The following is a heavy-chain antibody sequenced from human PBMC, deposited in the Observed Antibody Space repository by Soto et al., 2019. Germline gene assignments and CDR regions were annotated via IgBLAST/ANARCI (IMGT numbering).Heavy chain of an antibody. CDR2: IGTSGDP. Sequence: PVGSLRLSCATSGFTFTNYDMHWVSQVAGKSLDRVSGIGTSGDPYYSDSVKGRFTISREDAKNSLSLQMNSLRAGDTAVYYCARGRYDTRAYYFDYWGQGIRVTVSS. D-gene: IGHD3-22*01. CDR3: ARGRYDTRAYYFDY. J-gene: IGHJ4*02. CDR1: GFTFTNYD. V-gene: IGHV3-13*05.